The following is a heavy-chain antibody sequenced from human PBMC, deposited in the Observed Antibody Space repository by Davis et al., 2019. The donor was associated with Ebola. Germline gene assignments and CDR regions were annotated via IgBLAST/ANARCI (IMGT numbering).Heavy chain of an antibody. CDR1: GFTFSSYG. J-gene: IGHJ4*02. D-gene: IGHD5-24*01. Sequence: GESLKISCAASGFTFSSYGMHWVRQAPGKGLEWVAVIWYDGSNKYYADSVKGRFTISRDNSKDTVYLQMNSLREEDTAVYHCAREIVEMATILWTNFDYWGQGTLVTVSS. V-gene: IGHV3-33*01. CDR2: IWYDGSNK. CDR3: AREIVEMATILWTNFDY.